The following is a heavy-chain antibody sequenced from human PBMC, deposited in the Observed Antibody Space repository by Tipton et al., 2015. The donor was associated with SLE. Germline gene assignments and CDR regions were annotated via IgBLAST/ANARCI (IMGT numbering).Heavy chain of an antibody. CDR1: GGSISSDRYH. V-gene: IGHV4-61*02. Sequence: TLSLTCTVSGGSISSDRYHWSWIRQPVGKGLEWIGRMYNSGSTKYNPSLESRATMSVDTSKKQLSLQLSSVTAADSAVYHCARGPNWGDYWGQGTLVTVSS. CDR3: ARGPNWGDY. J-gene: IGHJ4*02. D-gene: IGHD7-27*01. CDR2: MYNSGST.